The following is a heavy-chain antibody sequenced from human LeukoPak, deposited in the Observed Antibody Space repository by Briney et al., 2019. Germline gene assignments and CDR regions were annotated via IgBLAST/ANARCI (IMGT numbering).Heavy chain of an antibody. CDR2: VSDGGSTK. J-gene: IGHJ4*02. D-gene: IGHD1-1*01. CDR3: ARETGSTWNAPIDY. V-gene: IGHV3-11*01. CDR1: GFTFGNYA. Sequence: GGSLRLSCAASGFTFGNYAMSWVRQAPGKGLEWISYVSDGGSTKYYADSVKGRFTISRDNDKNSLLLQMDSLRVEDTAIYYCARETGSTWNAPIDYWGQGILVTVSS.